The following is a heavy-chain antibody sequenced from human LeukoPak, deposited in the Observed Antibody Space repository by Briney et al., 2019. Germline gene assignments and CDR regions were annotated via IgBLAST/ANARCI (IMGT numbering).Heavy chain of an antibody. CDR1: GFTFSSYE. Sequence: GGSLRLSCTASGFTFSSYEMHWVRQAPGKGLEWVTLISYDGTNKYYADSVKGRFTVSRDNSNNTVFLQMHSLSAEDTAVYYCARVSGCSGGICTSLKYWGQGTLVTVSS. CDR3: ARVSGCSGGICTSLKY. D-gene: IGHD2-15*01. J-gene: IGHJ4*02. CDR2: ISYDGTNK. V-gene: IGHV3-30*04.